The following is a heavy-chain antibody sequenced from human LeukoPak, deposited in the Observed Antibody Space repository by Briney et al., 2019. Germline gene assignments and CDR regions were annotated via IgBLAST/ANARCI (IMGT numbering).Heavy chain of an antibody. CDR3: AKVTKNFERVY. CDR2: ISWNSGSI. Sequence: GGSLRLSCAASGFTFDDYAMHWVRQAPGKGLEWVSGISWNSGSIGYADSVKGRFTISRDNAKNSLYLQMNSLRAEDTTLYYCAKVTKNFERVYWGQGTLVTVSS. CDR1: GFTFDDYA. V-gene: IGHV3-9*01. J-gene: IGHJ4*02. D-gene: IGHD1-1*01.